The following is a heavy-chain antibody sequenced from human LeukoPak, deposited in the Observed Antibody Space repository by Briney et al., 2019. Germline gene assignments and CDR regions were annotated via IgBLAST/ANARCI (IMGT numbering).Heavy chain of an antibody. Sequence: PSETLSLACAVSTVSAGTVNWWSGVRQPPGKGLEWIGEVHKTGKTNYNPSLKTRVTISIDASKNQLSLELTSVTAADAAVYYCARELLGAPTRGAYSGQGTRVTVSS. CDR3: ARELLGAPTRGAY. D-gene: IGHD7-27*01. CDR2: VHKTGKT. CDR1: TVSAGTVNW. J-gene: IGHJ4*02. V-gene: IGHV4-4*02.